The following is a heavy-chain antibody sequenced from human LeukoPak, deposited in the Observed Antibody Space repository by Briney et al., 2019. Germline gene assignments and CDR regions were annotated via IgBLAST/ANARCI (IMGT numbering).Heavy chain of an antibody. J-gene: IGHJ3*02. CDR2: IYYSGST. V-gene: IGHV4-39*01. D-gene: IGHD3-22*01. CDR1: GGSISSSSYY. Sequence: PSETLSLTCTVSGGSISSSSYYWGWIRQPPGKGLEWIGSIYYSGSTYYNPSLKSRVTISVDTSKNQFSLKLSSVTAADTAVYYCARRDTYYYDSSGYSAFDIWGQGTMVTVSS. CDR3: ARRDTYYYDSSGYSAFDI.